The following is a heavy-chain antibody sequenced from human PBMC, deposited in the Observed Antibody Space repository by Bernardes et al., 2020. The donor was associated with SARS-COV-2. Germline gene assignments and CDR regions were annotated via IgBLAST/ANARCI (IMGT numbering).Heavy chain of an antibody. D-gene: IGHD2-15*01. CDR1: GFSFSAYP. J-gene: IGHJ3*02. CDR2: IRSDTTDV. CDR3: ASDSKYSFDI. Sequence: AWSLILSCAASGFSFSAYPMNWVRQAPGKGLEWVANIRSDTTDVYYADSVKGRFTISRDNTQNSLYLQMNSLRVEDTAVYYCASDSKYSFDIWGQGTMVTVSS. V-gene: IGHV3-48*01.